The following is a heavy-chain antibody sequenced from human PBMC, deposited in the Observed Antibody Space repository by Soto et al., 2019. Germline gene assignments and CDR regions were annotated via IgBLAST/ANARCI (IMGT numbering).Heavy chain of an antibody. CDR1: GFTFSDYY. CDR2: IWYDGSNK. CDR3: ARGRDGYSSSWYTTSAFDY. J-gene: IGHJ4*02. V-gene: IGHV3-33*08. D-gene: IGHD6-13*01. Sequence: GGSLRLSCAASGFTFSDYYTSWIRQAPGKGLEWVAVIWYDGSNKYYADSVKGRFTISRDNSKNTLYLQMNSLRAEDTAVYYCARGRDGYSSSWYTTSAFDYWGQGTLVTVSS.